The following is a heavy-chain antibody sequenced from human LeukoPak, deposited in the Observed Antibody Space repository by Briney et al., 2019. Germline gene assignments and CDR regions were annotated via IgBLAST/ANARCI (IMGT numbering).Heavy chain of an antibody. J-gene: IGHJ4*02. D-gene: IGHD2-2*03. CDR3: ARDGYCNSITCFDY. CDR1: GFTFSSYE. Sequence: GGSLRLSCAASGFTFSSYEMNWVRQAPGKWLEWVSSISGGSTYIYYADSVKGRFTISRDNTKNSVYLQMNGLRAEDTAIYYCARDGYCNSITCFDYWGQGTLVTVSS. V-gene: IGHV3-21*01. CDR2: ISGGSTYI.